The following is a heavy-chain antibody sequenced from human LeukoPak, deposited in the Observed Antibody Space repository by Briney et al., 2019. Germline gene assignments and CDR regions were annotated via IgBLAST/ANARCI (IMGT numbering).Heavy chain of an antibody. J-gene: IGHJ6*03. V-gene: IGHV3-30*02. Sequence: GGSLRLSCAASGFTFSSYGMHWVRQAPGKGLDWVAFIRYDGSNKYCADSVKGRFTVSRDNSKNTLYLQMNSLRAEDTAVYYCAKDKSDYGDYSYMDVWGKGTTVTLSS. CDR2: IRYDGSNK. CDR3: AKDKSDYGDYSYMDV. CDR1: GFTFSSYG. D-gene: IGHD4-17*01.